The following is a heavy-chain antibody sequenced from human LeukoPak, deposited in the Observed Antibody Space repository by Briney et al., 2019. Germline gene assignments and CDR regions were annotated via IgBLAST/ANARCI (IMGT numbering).Heavy chain of an antibody. Sequence: ASVKVSCKASGYTFTGYYMHWVRQAPGQGLEWMGWINPNSGGTNYAQKFQGRVTMTRDTSISTAYMELSRLRSDDTAVYYCARAGYSSSWYLSGFDPWGQGTLVTVSS. V-gene: IGHV1-2*02. D-gene: IGHD6-13*01. J-gene: IGHJ5*02. CDR1: GYTFTGYY. CDR2: INPNSGGT. CDR3: ARAGYSSSWYLSGFDP.